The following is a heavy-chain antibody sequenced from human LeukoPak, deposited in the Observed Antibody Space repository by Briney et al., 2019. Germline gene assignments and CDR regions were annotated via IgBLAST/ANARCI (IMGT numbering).Heavy chain of an antibody. CDR3: AKDSYSSGWFYLDY. J-gene: IGHJ4*02. D-gene: IGHD6-19*01. V-gene: IGHV3-33*06. CDR2: IWYDGSHE. Sequence: GGSLRLSCAASGFTFRSHGMHWVRQAPGKGLEWAAVIWYDGSHEEYADSVKGRFIISRDNSRNTLSLQMNSLRAEDTAVYYCAKDSYSSGWFYLDYWGQGTLVTVSS. CDR1: GFTFRSHG.